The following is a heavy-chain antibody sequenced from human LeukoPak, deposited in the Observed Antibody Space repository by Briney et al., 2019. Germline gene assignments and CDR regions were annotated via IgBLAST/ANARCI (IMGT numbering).Heavy chain of an antibody. Sequence: SETLSLTCTVSGGSISNYYWSWIRQPPGKGLEWIGYIYYSGSANYNPSLKSRVTISVDTSKNQFSLKLSSVTAADTAVYYCARVVGYGCSDYWGQGTLVTVSS. CDR1: GGSISNYY. J-gene: IGHJ4*02. D-gene: IGHD5-18*01. CDR2: IYYSGSA. CDR3: ARVVGYGCSDY. V-gene: IGHV4-59*01.